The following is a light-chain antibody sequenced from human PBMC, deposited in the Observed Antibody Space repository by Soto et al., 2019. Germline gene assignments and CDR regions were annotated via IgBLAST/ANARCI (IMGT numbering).Light chain of an antibody. V-gene: IGKV3-20*01. CDR2: GAS. J-gene: IGKJ5*01. CDR3: QQYCSSPIT. CDR1: QSVSSSY. Sequence: EIVLTQSPGTLSLSPGERATLSCRASQSVSSSYLAWYQQKPGQAPRLLLYGASRRAAGIPVRFSGRGSGTDFTRTISRLEPEAFAVYYCQQYCSSPITFGQGTRRQIK.